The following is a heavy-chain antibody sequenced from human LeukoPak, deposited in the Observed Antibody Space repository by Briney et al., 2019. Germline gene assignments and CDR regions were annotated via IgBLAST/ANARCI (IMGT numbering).Heavy chain of an antibody. CDR1: GDSISSSNYY. CDR3: ARLSFRTPAYAFDI. D-gene: IGHD2-15*01. J-gene: IGHJ3*02. CDR2: IYYGGST. Sequence: TSETLSLTCTVSGDSISSSNYYWGWIRQPPGKGLEWIGYIYYGGSTNYNPSLKSRVTISVDTSKNQFSLKLSSVTAADTAVYYCARLSFRTPAYAFDIWGQGTMVTVSS. V-gene: IGHV4-61*05.